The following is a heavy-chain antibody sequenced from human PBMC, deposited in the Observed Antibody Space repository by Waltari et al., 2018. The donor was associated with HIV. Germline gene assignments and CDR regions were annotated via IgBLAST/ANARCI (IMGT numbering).Heavy chain of an antibody. V-gene: IGHV1-2*02. J-gene: IGHJ6*02. D-gene: IGHD3-3*01. Sequence: QVQLVQSETQVKKPGPSLKVSCKASGYRSIAFYIHWVRQAPGQGLEWVGYINPNTGATDYAQKFQGRVTVTGDPSISTAYMEITTLRSDDTAIYYCARDPATVSSGMDVWGQGTTVIVSS. CDR2: INPNTGAT. CDR1: GYRSIAFY. CDR3: ARDPATVSSGMDV.